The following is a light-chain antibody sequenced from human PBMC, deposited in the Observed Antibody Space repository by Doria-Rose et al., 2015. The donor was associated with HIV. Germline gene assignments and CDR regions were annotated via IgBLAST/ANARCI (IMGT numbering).Light chain of an antibody. V-gene: IGLV3-1*01. CDR3: QAWDSNTAF. J-gene: IGLJ1*01. CDR2: EDS. Sequence: YQQKPGQSPILVLYEDSRRPSGIPERFSGSNFGNTATLTISGTQAMDEADYYCQAWDSNTAFFGTGTKVTVL.